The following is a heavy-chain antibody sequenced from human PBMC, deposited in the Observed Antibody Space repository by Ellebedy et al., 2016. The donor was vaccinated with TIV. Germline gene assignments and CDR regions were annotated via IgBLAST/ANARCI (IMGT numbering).Heavy chain of an antibody. J-gene: IGHJ5*02. Sequence: GGSLRLXXAASGFTFSDYYMSWIRQAPGKGLEWVSYISSSSSYTNYADSVKGRFTISRDNAKNSLYLQMNSLGAEDTAVYYCARRGHLWFDPWGQGTLVTVSS. CDR2: ISSSSSYT. CDR1: GFTFSDYY. CDR3: ARRGHLWFDP. V-gene: IGHV3-11*06.